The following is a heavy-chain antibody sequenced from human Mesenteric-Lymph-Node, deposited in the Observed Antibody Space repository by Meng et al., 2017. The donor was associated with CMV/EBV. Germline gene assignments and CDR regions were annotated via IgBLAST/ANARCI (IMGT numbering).Heavy chain of an antibody. D-gene: IGHD3-16*02. Sequence: SVKVSCKASGYTFTGYYMHWVRQAPGQGLEWMGGIIPIVGTTNYAQKFQGRVTITADKSTSTAYMELSSLRSEDTAVYYCSRPNARQLSIWLDPWGQGTLVTVSS. V-gene: IGHV1-69*06. CDR2: IIPIVGTT. CDR1: GYTFTGYY. J-gene: IGHJ5*02. CDR3: SRPNARQLSIWLDP.